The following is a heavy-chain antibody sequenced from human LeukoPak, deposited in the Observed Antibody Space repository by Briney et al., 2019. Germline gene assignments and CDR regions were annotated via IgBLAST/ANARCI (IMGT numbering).Heavy chain of an antibody. Sequence: PGGSLRLSCASSRFTYSSYAMSWVPQAPGGGLEEGSAISGSGDTTYHADSVKGRFTISRDNSENRLSLQMDSLRAEDTAVYFCAKDTTAWWYHRAYMDVWGKGTTVTVSS. CDR3: AKDTTAWWYHRAYMDV. CDR2: ISGSGDTT. J-gene: IGHJ6*03. CDR1: RFTYSSYA. V-gene: IGHV3-23*01. D-gene: IGHD2-15*01.